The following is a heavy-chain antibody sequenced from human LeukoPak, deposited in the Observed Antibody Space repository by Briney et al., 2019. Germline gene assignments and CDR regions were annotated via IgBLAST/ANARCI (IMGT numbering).Heavy chain of an antibody. CDR3: ARVRFLEWPAPMDV. Sequence: SETLSLTCSVSGDSITYFYWSWIRQAAGKGLEWIGRISSSGSTDYNASLKSRVTMSVDTSKNQLSLKVISVTAADTAVYYCARVRFLEWPAPMDVWGKGITVTVSS. V-gene: IGHV4-4*07. J-gene: IGHJ6*03. CDR1: GDSITYFY. D-gene: IGHD3-3*01. CDR2: ISSSGST.